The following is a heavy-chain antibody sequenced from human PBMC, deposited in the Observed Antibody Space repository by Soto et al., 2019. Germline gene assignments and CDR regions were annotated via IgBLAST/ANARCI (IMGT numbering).Heavy chain of an antibody. Sequence: EVQLVESGGGLVQPGGSLRLSCAASGFTVSTHYMTWVRQAPGKGLEWVSVMFYGGSTYYADSVKGRFTISRDNSENTLYLQMNSLRTEHTAVYYCATTGMGITLYYYYHGMDVWGQGTTVTVSS. CDR3: ATTGMGITLYYYYHGMDV. CDR1: GFTVSTHY. V-gene: IGHV3-66*01. J-gene: IGHJ6*02. CDR2: MFYGGST. D-gene: IGHD3-10*01.